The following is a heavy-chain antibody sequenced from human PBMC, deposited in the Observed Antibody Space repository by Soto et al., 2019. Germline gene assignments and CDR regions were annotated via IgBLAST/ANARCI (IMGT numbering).Heavy chain of an antibody. Sequence: QVQLVESVGGVVQPGRSLRLSCAASGFTFSSYAMHWVRQAPGKGVEWVAGISYDGSNKYYADSVKGRFTISRDNSKNTLYLQMNSLRAEDTAVYYCARSPYDSSGYKPHFDYWSQGTLVTVSS. V-gene: IGHV3-30-3*01. CDR1: GFTFSSYA. J-gene: IGHJ4*02. CDR2: ISYDGSNK. D-gene: IGHD3-22*01. CDR3: ARSPYDSSGYKPHFDY.